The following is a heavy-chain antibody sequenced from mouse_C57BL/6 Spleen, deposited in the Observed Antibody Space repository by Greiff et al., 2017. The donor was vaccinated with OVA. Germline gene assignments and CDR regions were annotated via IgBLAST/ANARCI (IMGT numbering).Heavy chain of an antibody. CDR2: IWTGGGT. V-gene: IGHV2-9-1*01. CDR3: ARNDDYDEGGPFDY. D-gene: IGHD2-4*01. Sequence: QVQLQESGPGLVAPSQSLSITCTVSGFSLTSYAISWVRQPPGKGLEWLGVIWTGGGTNYNSALKSRLSISKDNSKSQVFLKMNSLQTDDTARYYCARNDDYDEGGPFDYWGQGTTLTVSS. J-gene: IGHJ2*01. CDR1: GFSLTSYA.